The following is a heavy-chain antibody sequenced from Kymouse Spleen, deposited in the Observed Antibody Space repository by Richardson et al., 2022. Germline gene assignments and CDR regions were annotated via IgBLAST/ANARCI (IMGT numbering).Heavy chain of an antibody. J-gene: IGHJ6*02. D-gene: IGHD1-7*01. Sequence: QVQLVESGGGVVQPGRSLRLSCAASGFTFSSYGMHWVRQAPGKGLEWVAVIWYDGSNKYYADSVKGRFTISRDNSKNTLYLQMNSLRAEDTAVYYCAREITGTTDYYYYYGMDVWGQGTTVTVSS. CDR1: GFTFSSYG. CDR3: AREITGTTDYYYYYGMDV. V-gene: IGHV3-33*01. CDR2: IWYDGSNK.